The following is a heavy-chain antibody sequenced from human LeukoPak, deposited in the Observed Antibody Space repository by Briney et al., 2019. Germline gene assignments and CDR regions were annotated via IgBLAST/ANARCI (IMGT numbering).Heavy chain of an antibody. Sequence: SETLSLTCTVSGGSISSSSYYWGWIRQPPGKGLEWIGSIYYSASTYYNPSLKSRVTISVDTSKNQFSLKLSSVTAADTAVYYCARHGYSSSWYFDYWGQGTLVTVSS. D-gene: IGHD6-13*01. J-gene: IGHJ4*02. CDR2: IYYSAST. V-gene: IGHV4-39*01. CDR1: GGSISSSSYY. CDR3: ARHGYSSSWYFDY.